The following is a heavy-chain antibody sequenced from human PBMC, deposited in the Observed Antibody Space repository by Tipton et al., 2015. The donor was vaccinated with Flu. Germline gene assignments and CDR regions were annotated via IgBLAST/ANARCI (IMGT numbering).Heavy chain of an antibody. J-gene: IGHJ4*02. Sequence: SCKASGGTFSGYSISWVRQAPGQGLEWMGRIIPISATTTYAQRFQGRVTIMAGEVRSTAYMELNSLRSEDTAVYYCARALLCSSTSCAHDFWGLGTLVTVSS. D-gene: IGHD2-2*01. V-gene: IGHV1-69*15. CDR2: IIPISATT. CDR3: ARALLCSSTSCAHDF. CDR1: GGTFSGYS.